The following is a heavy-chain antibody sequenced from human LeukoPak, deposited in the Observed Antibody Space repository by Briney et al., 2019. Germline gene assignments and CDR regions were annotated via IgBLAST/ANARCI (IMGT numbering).Heavy chain of an antibody. Sequence: GALVKVSCKASGGTFSSYAISWVRQAPGQGLEWMGGIIPIFGTANYAQKFQGRVTITADESTSTAYMELSSLRSEDTAVYYCARVRYFDWLGAFDIWGQGTMVTVSS. J-gene: IGHJ3*02. CDR2: IIPIFGTA. D-gene: IGHD3-9*01. CDR1: GGTFSSYA. V-gene: IGHV1-69*13. CDR3: ARVRYFDWLGAFDI.